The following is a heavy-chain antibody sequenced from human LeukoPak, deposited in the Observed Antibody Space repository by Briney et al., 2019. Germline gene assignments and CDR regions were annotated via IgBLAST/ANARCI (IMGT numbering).Heavy chain of an antibody. Sequence: GGSLRLSCAASGFTVSSNYMSWVRLAPGKGLEWVSVIYSGGSTYYADSVKGRFTISRDNSKNTLYLQMNSLRAEDTAVYYCAREARGYAIDYWGQGTLVTVSS. CDR3: AREARGYAIDY. V-gene: IGHV3-66*01. D-gene: IGHD2-15*01. J-gene: IGHJ4*02. CDR1: GFTVSSNY. CDR2: IYSGGST.